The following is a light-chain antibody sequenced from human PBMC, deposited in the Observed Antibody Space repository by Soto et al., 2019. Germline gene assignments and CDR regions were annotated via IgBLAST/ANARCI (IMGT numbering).Light chain of an antibody. J-gene: IGKJ1*01. Sequence: DIQMTQSPCTLSASVGDXVTITCRASQSISSWLAWYQQKPGKAPKPLIYDASSLESGVPSRFSGSGSGTEFTLTISSVQPDDFATYYCQQYDSYSRTFGQGTKVDIK. CDR3: QQYDSYSRT. V-gene: IGKV1-5*01. CDR2: DAS. CDR1: QSISSW.